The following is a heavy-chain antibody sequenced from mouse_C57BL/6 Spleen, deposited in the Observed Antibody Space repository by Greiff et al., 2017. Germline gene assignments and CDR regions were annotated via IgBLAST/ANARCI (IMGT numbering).Heavy chain of an antibody. CDR1: GYSITSGYD. J-gene: IGHJ2*01. CDR3: ARNGYDGGFDY. CDR2: ISYSGST. D-gene: IGHD2-2*01. V-gene: IGHV3-1*01. Sequence: EVKLQESGPGMVKPSQSLSLTCTVTGYSITSGYDWHWIRHFPGNKLEWMGYISYSGSTNYNPSLKSRISITHDTSKNHFFLKLNSVTTEDTATYYCARNGYDGGFDYWGQGTTLTVSS.